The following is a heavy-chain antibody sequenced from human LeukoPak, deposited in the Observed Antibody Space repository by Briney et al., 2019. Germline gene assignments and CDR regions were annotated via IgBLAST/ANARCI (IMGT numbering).Heavy chain of an antibody. Sequence: GRSLRLSCAASGFTFGNYAVHWVRQAPGKGLEWVAVISYDGINKYYPDSVKGRFTISRDNSKNTLYLQMNSLRPEDTAVYYCARQTGDYLTFDLWGRGTLVTVSS. J-gene: IGHJ2*01. CDR1: GFTFGNYA. V-gene: IGHV3-30*04. D-gene: IGHD7-27*01. CDR3: ARQTGDYLTFDL. CDR2: ISYDGINK.